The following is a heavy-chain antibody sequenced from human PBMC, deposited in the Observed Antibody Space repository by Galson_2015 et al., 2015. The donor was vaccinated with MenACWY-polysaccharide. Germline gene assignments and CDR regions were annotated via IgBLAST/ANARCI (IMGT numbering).Heavy chain of an antibody. V-gene: IGHV1-8*01. D-gene: IGHD4-17*01. CDR1: GYTFTSYD. J-gene: IGHJ4*02. Sequence: SVKVSCKASGYTFTSYDINWVRQDTGQGLEWMGWMSPKSGYKGYAQKIQDRVTMTSDTSRSTAYMELSGLRSEDTAVYYCARVNGDIDYWGQGTLVTVSS. CDR2: MSPKSGYK. CDR3: ARVNGDIDY.